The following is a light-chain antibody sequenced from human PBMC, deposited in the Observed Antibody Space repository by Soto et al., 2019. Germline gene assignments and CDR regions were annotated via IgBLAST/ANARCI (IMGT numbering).Light chain of an antibody. CDR2: AAS. CDR3: HDYGSSPQT. J-gene: IGKJ1*01. CDR1: QRISSNY. V-gene: IGKV3-20*01. Sequence: DIVLTQSPGTLSLSPGERATLSCRASQRISSNYLGWYQQKPGQAPRLLIYAASSRATGIPDRFSGSGSGTDFTLTISRLEPEDFGVYYCHDYGSSPQTFGQGTKVDIK.